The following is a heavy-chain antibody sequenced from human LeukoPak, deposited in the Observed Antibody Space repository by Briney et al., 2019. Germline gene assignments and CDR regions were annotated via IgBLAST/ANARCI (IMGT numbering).Heavy chain of an antibody. CDR3: ARESYYYDSSGGGWYFDL. J-gene: IGHJ2*01. CDR2: IAYDGSIK. CDR1: GFTFSAYG. V-gene: IGHV3-30*03. Sequence: GGSLRLSCAASGFTFSAYGMHWVRQAPGKGLEWVAVIAYDGSIKYYTDSVKGRFTISRDNSKNTLFLQLNSLRGEDTAVYYCARESYYYDSSGGGWYFDLWGRGTLVTVSS. D-gene: IGHD3-22*01.